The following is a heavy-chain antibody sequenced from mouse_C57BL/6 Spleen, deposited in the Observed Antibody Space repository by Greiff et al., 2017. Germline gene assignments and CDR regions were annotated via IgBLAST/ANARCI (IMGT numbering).Heavy chain of an antibody. CDR2: INPNNGGT. CDR3: ARAPYSNYALDY. V-gene: IGHV1-26*01. CDR1: GYTFTDYY. D-gene: IGHD2-5*01. J-gene: IGHJ2*01. Sequence: VQLQQSGPELVKPGASVKISCKASGYTFTDYYMNWVKQSHGKSLEWIGDINPNNGGTSYNQKFKGKATLTVDNSSSTAYMELRSLTSEDSAVXYCARAPYSNYALDYWGQGTTLTVSS.